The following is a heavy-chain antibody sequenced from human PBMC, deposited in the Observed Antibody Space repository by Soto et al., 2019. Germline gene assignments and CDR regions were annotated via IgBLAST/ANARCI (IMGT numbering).Heavy chain of an antibody. CDR1: GGSIRSYY. CDR3: ARAPFGAVAGPGERAFDI. V-gene: IGHV4-59*01. Sequence: ETLSLTCTDSGGSIRSYYWSWIRQPPGPGLEWIGYIYYSGSTNYNPSLKSRVTISVDTSKNQFSLKLSSVTAADTAVYYCARAPFGAVAGPGERAFDIWGQGTMVTVSS. D-gene: IGHD6-19*01. CDR2: IYYSGST. J-gene: IGHJ3*02.